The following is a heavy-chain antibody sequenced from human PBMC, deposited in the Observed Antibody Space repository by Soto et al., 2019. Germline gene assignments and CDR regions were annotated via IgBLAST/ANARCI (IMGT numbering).Heavy chain of an antibody. Sequence: SETLSLTCTVSGGSISSGGYYRSWIRQHPGKGLEWIGYIYYSGSTYYNPSLKSRVTISVDTSKNQFSLKLSSVTAADTAVYYCARGMDSSSWRLWFDPWGQGTLVTVSS. V-gene: IGHV4-31*03. J-gene: IGHJ5*02. CDR1: GGSISSGGYY. CDR2: IYYSGST. D-gene: IGHD6-13*01. CDR3: ARGMDSSSWRLWFDP.